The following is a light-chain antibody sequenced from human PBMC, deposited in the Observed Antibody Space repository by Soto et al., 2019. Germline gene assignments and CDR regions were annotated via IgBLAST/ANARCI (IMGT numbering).Light chain of an antibody. J-gene: IGKJ5*01. V-gene: IGKV3D-15*01. Sequence: EIVLTQSPGTLSLSPGERATLSCRASQSISSNFLAWYQQKRGQAPRLLIYGASTRATGVPARFSGSGSGTEFTLTISSLQSEDFAVYYCQQYNNWPITFGQGTRLEIK. CDR1: QSISSNF. CDR2: GAS. CDR3: QQYNNWPIT.